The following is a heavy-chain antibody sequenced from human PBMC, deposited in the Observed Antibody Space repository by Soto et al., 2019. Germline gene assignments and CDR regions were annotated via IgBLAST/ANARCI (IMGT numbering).Heavy chain of an antibody. CDR3: AKGHSSGWYVAVDY. J-gene: IGHJ4*02. D-gene: IGHD6-19*01. Sequence: EVQLVESGGGLVQPGRSLRLSCAASGFTFDDYAMHWVRQAPGKGLEWVSGISWNSGTIDYADSVKGRFTISRDNAKNSLYLQMNSLRAEDTALYYCAKGHSSGWYVAVDYWGQGTLVTVTS. CDR1: GFTFDDYA. CDR2: ISWNSGTI. V-gene: IGHV3-9*01.